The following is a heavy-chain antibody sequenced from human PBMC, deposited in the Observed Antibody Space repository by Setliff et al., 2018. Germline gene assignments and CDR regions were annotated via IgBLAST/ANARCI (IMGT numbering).Heavy chain of an antibody. CDR1: GDSINSGTYY. CDR2: IYTGGST. J-gene: IGHJ5*02. CDR3: ARGRGLEWLPESWFDP. Sequence: SETMSLTCSVSGDSINSGTYYLSWFRQSAGKGLEWIGRIYTGGSTNYNPSLKSRVTISLDTSKNHFSLTLTSVTAADTAVYYCARGRGLEWLPESWFDPWGQGTQVTVSS. V-gene: IGHV4-61*02. D-gene: IGHD3-3*01.